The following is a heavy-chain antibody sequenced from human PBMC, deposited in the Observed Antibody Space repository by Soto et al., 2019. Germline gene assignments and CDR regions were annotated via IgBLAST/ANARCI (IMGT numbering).Heavy chain of an antibody. CDR2: ISNSGSYT. D-gene: IGHD6-19*01. V-gene: IGHV3-21*01. CDR3: ARARIAVAGTPVYYFDY. J-gene: IGHJ4*02. Sequence: EVQLVESGGGLVKPGGSLRLSCAASGFIFSTYSMNWVRQAPGKGLEWVSSISNSGSYTYYADSVKGRFTISRDNAKNSLYLQMNSLRAEDTAVYYCARARIAVAGTPVYYFDYWGQGSLVTVSS. CDR1: GFIFSTYS.